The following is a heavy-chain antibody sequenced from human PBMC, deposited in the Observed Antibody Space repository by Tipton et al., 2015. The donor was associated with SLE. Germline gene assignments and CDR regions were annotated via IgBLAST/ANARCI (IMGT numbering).Heavy chain of an antibody. D-gene: IGHD3-10*01. Sequence: EVKKPGESLRISCEGFGYSFANYWITWVRQMPGKGLEWMGRIDPSDSYSNYSPSFQGHVTLSVDKFINTAYLQWSSLEASDTAIYYCARHLIFGDLLSVLDNWGQGTLVTVSS. CDR2: IDPSDSYS. CDR3: ARHLIFGDLLSVLDN. CDR1: GYSFANYW. J-gene: IGHJ4*02. V-gene: IGHV5-10-1*01.